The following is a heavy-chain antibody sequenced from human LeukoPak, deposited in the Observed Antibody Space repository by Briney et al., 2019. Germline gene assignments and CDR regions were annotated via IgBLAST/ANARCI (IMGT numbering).Heavy chain of an antibody. CDR3: ATRYYYDSSGYPYYYYYMDV. D-gene: IGHD3-22*01. CDR1: GYTLTELS. V-gene: IGHV1-24*01. J-gene: IGHJ6*03. CDR2: FDPEDGET. Sequence: ASVKVSCKVSGYTLTELSMHWVRQAPGKGLEWMGGFDPEDGETIYAQKFQGRVTMTEDTSTDTAYMELSSLRSEDTAVYYCATRYYYDSSGYPYYYYYMDVWGKGTTVTISS.